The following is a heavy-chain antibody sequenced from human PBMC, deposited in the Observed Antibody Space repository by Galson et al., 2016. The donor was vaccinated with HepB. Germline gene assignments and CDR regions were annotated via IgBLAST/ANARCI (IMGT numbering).Heavy chain of an antibody. V-gene: IGHV4-4*02. J-gene: IGHJ3*02. Sequence: SETLSLTCAVSGDSISNSNWWSWVRQPPGKGLEWIGEIYHSGNTNYNPSLKSRGTISVDKSKNQFSLMLTSVTAADTAVYYCARGPRGRSHAFDIWGQGTMVTVSS. CDR3: ARGPRGRSHAFDI. CDR2: IYHSGNT. D-gene: IGHD3-3*01. CDR1: GDSISNSNW.